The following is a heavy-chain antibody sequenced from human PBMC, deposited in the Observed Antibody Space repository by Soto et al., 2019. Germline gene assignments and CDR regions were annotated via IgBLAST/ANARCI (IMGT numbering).Heavy chain of an antibody. J-gene: IGHJ4*02. V-gene: IGHV1-2*02. CDR1: GYTFTGYY. CDR3: AIPHYDFWSGLYY. Sequence: ASVKVSCKASGYTFTGYYMHWVRQAPGQGLEWMGWINPNSGGTNYAQKFQGRVTMTRDTSISTAYMELSRLRSDDTAVYYCAIPHYDFWSGLYYWGQGTLVTVSS. D-gene: IGHD3-3*01. CDR2: INPNSGGT.